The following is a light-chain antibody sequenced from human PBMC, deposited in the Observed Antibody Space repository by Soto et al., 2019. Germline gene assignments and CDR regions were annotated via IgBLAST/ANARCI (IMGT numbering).Light chain of an antibody. J-gene: IGLJ1*01. CDR1: SANIGAGYD. Sequence: QSVLTQPPSVSGSPGQSVTISCTWVSANIGAGYDVHWYQQLPGTAPKLLIYGNSNRPSGVPDRFSGSKSGTSASLAITGLQAEDEADYYCQSYDSSLSGYVFGTGTKVTV. CDR3: QSYDSSLSGYV. CDR2: GNS. V-gene: IGLV1-40*01.